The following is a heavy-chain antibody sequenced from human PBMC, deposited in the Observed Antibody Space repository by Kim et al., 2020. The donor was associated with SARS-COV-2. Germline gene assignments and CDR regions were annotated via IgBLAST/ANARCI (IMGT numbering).Heavy chain of an antibody. Sequence: SVKGTFTNDRDNAKNSLNLQMNSLRAEDTALYYCAKDSLDSSGYYYPFDYWGQGTLVTVSS. J-gene: IGHJ4*02. CDR3: AKDSLDSSGYYYPFDY. D-gene: IGHD3-22*01. V-gene: IGHV3-9*01.